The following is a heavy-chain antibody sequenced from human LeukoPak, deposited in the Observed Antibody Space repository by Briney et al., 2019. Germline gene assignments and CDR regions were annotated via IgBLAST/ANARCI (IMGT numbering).Heavy chain of an antibody. Sequence: GGSLRLSCAASGFTFSSDAMSWVRQAPGKGLEWDSSITSSSSYIYYADSVKGRFTISRDNAKNSLYLQMNSLRAEDKAVYYCARAGRGYSGYDLALGDYWGQGTLVTVSS. D-gene: IGHD5-12*01. CDR2: ITSSSSYI. CDR3: ARAGRGYSGYDLALGDY. CDR1: GFTFSSDA. J-gene: IGHJ4*02. V-gene: IGHV3-21*01.